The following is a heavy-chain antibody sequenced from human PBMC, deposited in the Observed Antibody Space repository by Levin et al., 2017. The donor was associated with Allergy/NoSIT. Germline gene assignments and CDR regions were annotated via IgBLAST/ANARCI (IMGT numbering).Heavy chain of an antibody. Sequence: GESLKISCAASGFTFSSYSMNWVRQAPGKGLEWVSYISSSSSTIYYADSVKGRFTISRDNAKNSLYLQMNSLRAEDTAVYYCARDPYGDYVRWFDPWGQGTLVTVSS. V-gene: IGHV3-48*01. D-gene: IGHD4-17*01. CDR2: ISSSSSTI. J-gene: IGHJ5*02. CDR3: ARDPYGDYVRWFDP. CDR1: GFTFSSYS.